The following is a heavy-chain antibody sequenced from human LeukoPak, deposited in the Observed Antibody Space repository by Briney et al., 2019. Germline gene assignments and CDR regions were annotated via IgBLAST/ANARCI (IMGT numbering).Heavy chain of an antibody. CDR1: GFTFSGFA. Sequence: GGSLRLSCAASGFTFSGFAMSWVCRTPGKGLEWVSGISGSGDNTLYADSVKGRFTISRDNSKNTLYLEMNSLRAEDTAIYYCAKMKGHPLPKYYMDVWGQGTTVTVSS. CDR3: AKMKGHPLPKYYMDV. J-gene: IGHJ6*01. V-gene: IGHV3-23*01. CDR2: ISGSGDNT. D-gene: IGHD1-26*01.